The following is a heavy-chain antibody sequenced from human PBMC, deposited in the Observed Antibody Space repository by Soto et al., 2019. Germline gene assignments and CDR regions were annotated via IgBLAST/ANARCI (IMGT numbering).Heavy chain of an antibody. Sequence: SLRLSCAASGFTFSSYGMHWVRQAPGKGLEWVAVIWYDGSNKYYADSVKGRFTISRDNSKNTLYLQMNSLRAEDTAVYYCARDLQRYFDWSPGYWGQGTLVTVSS. D-gene: IGHD3-9*01. CDR1: GFTFSSYG. J-gene: IGHJ4*02. CDR3: ARDLQRYFDWSPGY. V-gene: IGHV3-33*01. CDR2: IWYDGSNK.